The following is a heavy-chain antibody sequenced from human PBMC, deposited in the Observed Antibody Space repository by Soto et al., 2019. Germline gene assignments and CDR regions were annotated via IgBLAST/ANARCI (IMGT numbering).Heavy chain of an antibody. Sequence: GSLRLSCAAYGITFSSYIMNWVRQTPGKGLEWVSSISRSSSYIYYADSVKGRFTISRDNAKKSLYLQMNSLRAEDTAVYYCARDIVRIAVAGFIDYWRQGTLVTVSS. CDR3: ARDIVRIAVAGFIDY. D-gene: IGHD6-19*01. CDR1: GITFSSYI. V-gene: IGHV3-21*01. CDR2: ISRSSSYI. J-gene: IGHJ4*02.